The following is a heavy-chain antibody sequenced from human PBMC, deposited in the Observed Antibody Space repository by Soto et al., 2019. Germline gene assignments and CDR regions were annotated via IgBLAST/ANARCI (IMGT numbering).Heavy chain of an antibody. V-gene: IGHV4-59*01. CDR2: IYYSGST. CDR3: ARDSRTGCFDY. CDR1: GVSISSYY. J-gene: IGHJ4*02. D-gene: IGHD7-27*01. Sequence: SSETLCLTCTVAGVSISSYYWSWIRQPPGKGLEWIGYIYYSGSTNYNPSLKSRVTISVDTSKNQFSLKLSSVTAADTAVYYCARDSRTGCFDYWGQGTLVTVSS.